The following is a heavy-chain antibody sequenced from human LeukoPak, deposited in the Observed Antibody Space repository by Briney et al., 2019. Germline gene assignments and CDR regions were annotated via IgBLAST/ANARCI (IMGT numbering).Heavy chain of an antibody. V-gene: IGHV4-61*02. CDR1: GGSISSGSYY. D-gene: IGHD2-8*01. CDR3: ARAGMVYASYYYYYYMDV. CDR2: IYTSGST. Sequence: SETLSLTCTVSGGSISSGSYYWSWIRQPAGKGLEWIGRIYTSGSTHYNPSLKSRVTISVDTSKNQFSLKLSSVTAADTAVYYCARAGMVYASYYYYYYMDVWGKGTTVTVSS. J-gene: IGHJ6*03.